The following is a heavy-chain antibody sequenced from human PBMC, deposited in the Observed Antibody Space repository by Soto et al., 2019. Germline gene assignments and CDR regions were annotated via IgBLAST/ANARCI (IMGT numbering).Heavy chain of an antibody. J-gene: IGHJ4*02. CDR3: TTRMTAHFDY. Sequence: LEFGGGSAQPGESLRLSCVASGFTFSHYTLNWVRRAPGKGLEWVSTISDRPTGHTHYAESVRGRFTISRDDSRDTVFLQMDSLRAEDTAVYYCTTRMTAHFDYWGQGVLVTVSS. CDR2: ISDRPTGHT. V-gene: IGHV3-23*01. D-gene: IGHD2-21*02. CDR1: GFTFSHYT.